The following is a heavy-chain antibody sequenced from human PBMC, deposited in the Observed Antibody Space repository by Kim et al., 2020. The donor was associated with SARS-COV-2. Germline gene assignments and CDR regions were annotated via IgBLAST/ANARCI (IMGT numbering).Heavy chain of an antibody. CDR3: AREGRDYDILPGYYNWHGIAV. CDR2: INQDGREK. Sequence: GGSLRLSCAASGFTVSSYWMSWVRQAPGKGLEWVANINQDGREKYYFDSVKGRFTISRDNAKNSLYLQINRLRAEDTSVYYYAREGRDYDILPGYYNWHGIAVWGQGTMVTVSS. V-gene: IGHV3-7*01. J-gene: IGHJ6*02. D-gene: IGHD3-9*01. CDR1: GFTVSSYW.